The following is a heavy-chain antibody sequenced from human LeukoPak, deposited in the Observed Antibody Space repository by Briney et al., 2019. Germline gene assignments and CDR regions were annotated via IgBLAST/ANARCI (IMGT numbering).Heavy chain of an antibody. J-gene: IGHJ4*02. CDR2: LWSDGIKT. Sequence: GGSLRLSCAASGFTFSSYAMHWVRQAPGRGLEWVAALWSDGIKTSYADSVRGRFTISRDNSRNTLFLQMDSLRAEDTAVYYCGRDYTSSWTPLFNYWGQGTLVTVSS. CDR1: GFTFSSYA. CDR3: GRDYTSSWTPLFNY. V-gene: IGHV3-30*04. D-gene: IGHD6-13*01.